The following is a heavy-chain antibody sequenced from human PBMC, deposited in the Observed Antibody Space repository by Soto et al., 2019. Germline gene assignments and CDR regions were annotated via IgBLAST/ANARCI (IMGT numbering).Heavy chain of an antibody. D-gene: IGHD6-13*01. Sequence: PSETLSLTCPFSGGSISSGGYYWSWIRQHPGKGLEWIGYIYYSGSTYYNPSLKSRVTISVDTSKNQFSLKLSSVTAADTAVYYCARGAHYSSPFRWFDPWGQGTLVTVSS. J-gene: IGHJ5*02. CDR1: GGSISSGGYY. CDR3: ARGAHYSSPFRWFDP. V-gene: IGHV4-31*03. CDR2: IYYSGST.